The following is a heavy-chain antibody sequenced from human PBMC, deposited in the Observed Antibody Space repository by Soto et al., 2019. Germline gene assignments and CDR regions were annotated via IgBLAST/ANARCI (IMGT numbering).Heavy chain of an antibody. V-gene: IGHV3-21*06. D-gene: IGHD6-19*01. J-gene: IGHJ4*02. CDR3: ARDDGWLILDY. Sequence: GGSLRRSCEASGFPCNTYSMTWSRQAPGKGLEWVAFITRSSSYIYYADSVRGRFTLPRDNAKNSLYLQMNSLRAEDTAIYYCARDDGWLILDYWGQGTLVTVSS. CDR2: ITRSSSYI. CDR1: GFPCNTYS.